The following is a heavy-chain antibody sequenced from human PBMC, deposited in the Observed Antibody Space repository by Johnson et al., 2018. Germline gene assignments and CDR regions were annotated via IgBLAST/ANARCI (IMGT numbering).Heavy chain of an antibody. CDR3: AKDLTSGFGSHYCRDV. D-gene: IGHD3-3*01. J-gene: IGHJ6*02. CDR2: ISGSGGSI. CDR1: GFTFSSYA. Sequence: EVQLVESGGGLVQPGGSLKLSCAASGFTFSSYAMSWVRQAPGKGLEWVSAISGSGGSIYFADSVKGRFTISRDNSKNTLYLQMNSLRAEDTAVYYCAKDLTSGFGSHYCRDVWGQGTTVTVSS. V-gene: IGHV3-23*04.